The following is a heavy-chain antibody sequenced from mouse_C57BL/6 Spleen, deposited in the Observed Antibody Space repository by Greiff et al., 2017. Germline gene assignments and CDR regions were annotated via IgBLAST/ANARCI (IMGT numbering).Heavy chain of an antibody. CDR1: GYTFTSYW. CDR2: IDPSDSEP. D-gene: IGHD2-2*01. CDR3: ARVIRGYCDY. Sequence: QVQLQQPGAELVRPGSSVKLSCKASGYTFTSYWMPWVKQRPIQGLEWIGNIDPSDSEPHYNQKFKDKATLTVDKSSSTAYMQLSSLTSEDSAVYYCARVIRGYCDYWGQGTTLTVSS. J-gene: IGHJ2*01. V-gene: IGHV1-52*01.